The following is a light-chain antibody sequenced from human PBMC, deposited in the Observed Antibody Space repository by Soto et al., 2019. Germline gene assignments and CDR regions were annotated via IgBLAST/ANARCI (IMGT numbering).Light chain of an antibody. V-gene: IGKV3-15*01. J-gene: IGKJ1*01. Sequence: EVVMWLSSATLSVSHGERAALSCRASQGVSTNLAWYQQKPGQAPRLLIYGASTRATGIPARFSGSGSGTEFTLTISSLQSEDFAVYYCQQYNNLPVFGQGTKVDIK. CDR1: QGVSTN. CDR3: QQYNNLPV. CDR2: GAS.